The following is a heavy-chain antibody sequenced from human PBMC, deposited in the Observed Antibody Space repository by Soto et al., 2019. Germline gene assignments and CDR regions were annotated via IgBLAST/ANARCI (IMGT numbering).Heavy chain of an antibody. J-gene: IGHJ4*02. Sequence: QVQLQESGPGLVKPSDTLSLTCAVSGYSISSSNWWGWIRQPPGKGLEWIGYIYYSGSTYYNPSLKSRVTMSVDTSKHRFSLKLSSVTAVDTAVYYCASSAVAITSVGYFDYWGQGTLVTVSS. CDR3: ASSAVAITSVGYFDY. V-gene: IGHV4-28*01. CDR2: IYYSGST. D-gene: IGHD3-22*01. CDR1: GYSISSSNW.